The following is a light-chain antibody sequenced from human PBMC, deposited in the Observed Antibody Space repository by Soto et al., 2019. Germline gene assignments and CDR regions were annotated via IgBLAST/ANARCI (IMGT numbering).Light chain of an antibody. CDR3: QQSYSTPLN. CDR1: QSISSY. Sequence: IQMTHSPSSLSASAGDRVTITCRASQSISSYLNWYQQKPGKAPKLLIYAASSLQSGVPSRFSGSGSGTDFTLTISSLQPEDFATYYCQQSYSTPLNCGQGTRLEIK. CDR2: AAS. J-gene: IGKJ5*01. V-gene: IGKV1-39*01.